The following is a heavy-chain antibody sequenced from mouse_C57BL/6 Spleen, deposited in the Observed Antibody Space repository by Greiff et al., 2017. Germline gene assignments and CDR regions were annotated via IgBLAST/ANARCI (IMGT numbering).Heavy chain of an antibody. D-gene: IGHD1-1*01. CDR3: ATDLITAVVAPFDY. CDR2: ISDGGSYP. Sequence: DVQLQEPGGGLVKPGGSLKLSCAASGFTFSSYAMSWVRQTPEKRLEWVATISDGGSYPYYPDNVKGRFTISRDNAKNNPYLQMSHLKSEDTAVYYDATDLITAVVAPFDYWGQGTTLTVSS. V-gene: IGHV5-4*01. CDR1: GFTFSSYA. J-gene: IGHJ2*01.